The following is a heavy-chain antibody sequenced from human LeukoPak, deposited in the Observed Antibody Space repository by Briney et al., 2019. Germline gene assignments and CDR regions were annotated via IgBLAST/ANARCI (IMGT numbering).Heavy chain of an antibody. Sequence: PGGSLRLSCAASGFTFSSYAMSWVRQAPGKGLEWASVISGSGGSTYYADSVKGRFTISRDISKNTLYLQMSSLRAEDTAVYYCAKLGCSTASCYPLDYWGQGTLVTVSS. CDR1: GFTFSSYA. CDR3: AKLGCSTASCYPLDY. V-gene: IGHV3-23*01. J-gene: IGHJ4*02. D-gene: IGHD2-2*01. CDR2: ISGSGGST.